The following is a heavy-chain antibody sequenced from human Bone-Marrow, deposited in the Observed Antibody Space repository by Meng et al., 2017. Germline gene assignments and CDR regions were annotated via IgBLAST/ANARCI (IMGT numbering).Heavy chain of an antibody. CDR2: INHSGSS. V-gene: IGHV4-34*01. CDR3: ARGRRIVGATFRLFDY. Sequence: QVELQQRGAGLLKPSETLSLTCAVSGGSFSGYYWTWIRQPPGKGLEWIGEINHSGSSNYNPSLKSRVTLSADTPERQFSLKLSSVTAADTAVYYCARGRRIVGATFRLFDYWGQGTLVTVSS. J-gene: IGHJ4*02. D-gene: IGHD1-26*01. CDR1: GGSFSGYY.